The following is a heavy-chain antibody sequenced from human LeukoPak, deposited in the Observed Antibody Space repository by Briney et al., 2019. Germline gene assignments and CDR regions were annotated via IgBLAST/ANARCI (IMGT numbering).Heavy chain of an antibody. CDR3: ATDMSIAVAGRFDY. CDR1: GYTFTSYD. Sequence: ASVKVSCKASGYTFTSYDINWVRQATGQGLEWMGWMNPNSGNTGYAQKFQGRVTMTRNTSISTAYMELSSLRSEDTAVYYCATDMSIAVAGRFDYWGQGTLVTVSS. J-gene: IGHJ4*02. V-gene: IGHV1-8*01. D-gene: IGHD6-19*01. CDR2: MNPNSGNT.